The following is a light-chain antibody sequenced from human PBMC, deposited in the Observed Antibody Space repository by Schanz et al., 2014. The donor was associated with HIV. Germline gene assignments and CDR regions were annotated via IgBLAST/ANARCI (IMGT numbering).Light chain of an antibody. CDR3: GAWDTGLSARV. Sequence: QSVLTQPPSVSAAPGQKVTISCSGSNSNVGNDFVSWYQQLPGTAPKILIYANDKRPSGIPDRFSASKSGTSATLGITGLQTGDGADYFCGAWDTGLSARVFGGGTKLTVL. J-gene: IGLJ3*02. V-gene: IGLV1-51*01. CDR1: NSNVGNDF. CDR2: AND.